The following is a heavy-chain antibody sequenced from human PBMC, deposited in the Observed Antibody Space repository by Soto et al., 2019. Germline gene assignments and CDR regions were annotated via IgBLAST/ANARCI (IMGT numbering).Heavy chain of an antibody. CDR1: GYTFTSYG. CDR2: ISAYNGNT. CDR3: ARDPRIAVAGTGDYFDY. J-gene: IGHJ4*02. V-gene: IGHV1-18*04. Sequence: QVQLVQSGAEVKKPGASVKVSCKASGYTFTSYGISWVRQAPGQGLEWMGWISAYNGNTNYAQKLQGRVTMTTDTSTSTAYMELRSLRSDDTAMYYCARDPRIAVAGTGDYFDYWGQGTLVTVSS. D-gene: IGHD6-19*01.